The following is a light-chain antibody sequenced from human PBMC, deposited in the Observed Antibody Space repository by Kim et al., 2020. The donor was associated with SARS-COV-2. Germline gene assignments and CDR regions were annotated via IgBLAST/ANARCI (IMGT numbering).Light chain of an antibody. CDR3: QQNSRTPLT. CDR2: TAS. J-gene: IGKJ4*01. CDR1: QTIYNF. V-gene: IGKV1-39*01. Sequence: ASVGDRVNITCRTSQTIYNFLNWYQQKPGKAPKLLIYTASSLQSGVPSRFTGSGSGTVFTLTISSLHPEDVATYYCQQNSRTPLTFGGGTKVDIK.